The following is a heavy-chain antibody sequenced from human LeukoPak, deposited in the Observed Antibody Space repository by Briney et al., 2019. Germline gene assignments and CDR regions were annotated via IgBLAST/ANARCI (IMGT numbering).Heavy chain of an antibody. D-gene: IGHD3-3*01. J-gene: IGHJ4*02. CDR3: ARPTIFGVFDY. Sequence: SQTLSLTCAVYGGSFSGYYWSWIRQHPGKGLKWIGSIYYSGSTYYNPSLKSRVTISVDTSKNQFSLRLSSVTAADTAVYYCARPTIFGVFDYWGQGTLVTVSS. V-gene: IGHV4-34*01. CDR2: IYYSGST. CDR1: GGSFSGYY.